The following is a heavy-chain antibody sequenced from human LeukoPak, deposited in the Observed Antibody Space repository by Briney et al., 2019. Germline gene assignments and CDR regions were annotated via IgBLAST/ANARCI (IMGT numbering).Heavy chain of an antibody. V-gene: IGHV3-74*01. D-gene: IGHD2-2*01. Sequence: PGGSLRLSCAASGFTFSSYWMHWVRQAPGKGLVWVSRINSDGSSTSYADSVKGRFTISRDNAKNTLYLQMNSLRAEDTAVYYCARDRYCSSTSCYWGSYFDYWGQGTLVTVSS. J-gene: IGHJ4*02. CDR2: INSDGSST. CDR3: ARDRYCSSTSCYWGSYFDY. CDR1: GFTFSSYW.